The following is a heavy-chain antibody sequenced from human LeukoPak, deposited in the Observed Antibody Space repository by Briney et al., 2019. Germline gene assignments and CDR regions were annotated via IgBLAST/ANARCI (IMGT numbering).Heavy chain of an antibody. V-gene: IGHV3-7*03. J-gene: IGHJ6*04. Sequence: GGSLRPSCAASGFTFSNNWMSWVRQAPGKVLGWVGKMKQVGSEKNYVDSVKGRFTKSRDNANNSLYLQMNRLRVEDTAVYYWARKAYAMDVCGKGTTVTVSS. CDR3: ARKAYAMDV. CDR1: GFTFSNNW. CDR2: MKQVGSEK.